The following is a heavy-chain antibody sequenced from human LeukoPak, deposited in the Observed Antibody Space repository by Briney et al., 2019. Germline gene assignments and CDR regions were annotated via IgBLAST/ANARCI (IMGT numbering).Heavy chain of an antibody. CDR3: ARDRDGYNRLDS. CDR1: GFTFSSYS. D-gene: IGHD5-24*01. V-gene: IGHV3-21*01. J-gene: IGHJ4*02. Sequence: GGSLRLSCAASGFTFSSYSMNWVRQAPGKGLEWVSSISSSSSYIYYADSVKGRFTISRDNAKNSLYLQMNSLRAEDTAVYYCARDRDGYNRLDSWGQGTLVTVSS. CDR2: ISSSSSYI.